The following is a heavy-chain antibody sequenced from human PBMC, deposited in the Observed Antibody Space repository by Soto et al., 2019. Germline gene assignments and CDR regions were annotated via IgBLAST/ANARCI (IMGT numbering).Heavy chain of an antibody. V-gene: IGHV4-39*01. CDR1: CGSISSSSYY. CDR2: IYDSENT. CDR3: ARHRDEKWLRLPFYY. Sequence: PSETLSLTCNVSCGSISSSSYYWGWFRQPPGKGLQWIGSIYDSENTYSNPSLKSRVTISVDTSKNQFSLKLSSVTAADTAVYYCARHRDEKWLRLPFYYWGQGTLVTVSS. D-gene: IGHD5-12*01. J-gene: IGHJ4*02.